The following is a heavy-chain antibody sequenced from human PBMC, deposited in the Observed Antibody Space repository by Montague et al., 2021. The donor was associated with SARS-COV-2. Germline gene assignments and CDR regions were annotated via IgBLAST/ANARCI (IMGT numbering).Heavy chain of an antibody. CDR3: ASHPVWQQLCT. J-gene: IGHJ5*02. D-gene: IGHD1-1*01. V-gene: IGHV4-4*02. CDR2: IHHTGGS. Sequence: SETLSLTCAVSGASLASGYWWSWVRQSPGKGLEWIAEIHHTGGSYYNPSLVSRVTIFLDHSKNHLTLTLSSVTAADTAMYYCASHPVWQQLCTWGQGTLVTVSA. CDR1: GASLASGYW.